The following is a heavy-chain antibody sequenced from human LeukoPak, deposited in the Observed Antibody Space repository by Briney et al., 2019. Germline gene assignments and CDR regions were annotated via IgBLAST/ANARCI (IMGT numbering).Heavy chain of an antibody. V-gene: IGHV3-74*01. CDR2: IKNDGSRT. CDR1: GVTFSRYW. D-gene: IGHD2-15*01. Sequence: GGSLRLSCAASGVTFSRYWMHWVRQAPGKGLVWVSRIKNDGSRTTYADAVKGRFTISRDNAKNTLYLQMNSLSADDTGVYYCVREPYCSGGSCYTSGFDCWGQGTLVTVSS. J-gene: IGHJ4*02. CDR3: VREPYCSGGSCYTSGFDC.